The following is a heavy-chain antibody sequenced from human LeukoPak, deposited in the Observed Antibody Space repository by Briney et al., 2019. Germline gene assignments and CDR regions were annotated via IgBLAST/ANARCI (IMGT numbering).Heavy chain of an antibody. D-gene: IGHD6-19*01. CDR1: GFTFSAYG. CDR3: AREDSGCDFEY. CDR2: IAYDGSIK. Sequence: PGRSLRLSCAASGFTFSAYGMHWVRQAPGKGLEWVAVIAYDGSIKYYADSVKGRFTISRDNSKNTLFLQVNSLRGEDTAVYYCAREDSGCDFEYWGQGTLVTVSS. J-gene: IGHJ4*02. V-gene: IGHV3-30*03.